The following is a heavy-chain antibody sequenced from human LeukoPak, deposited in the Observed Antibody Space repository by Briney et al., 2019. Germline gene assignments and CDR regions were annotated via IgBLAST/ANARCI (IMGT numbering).Heavy chain of an antibody. CDR3: ARLATFYDILTGYYPFYFDY. J-gene: IGHJ4*02. V-gene: IGHV4-59*12. D-gene: IGHD3-9*01. Sequence: PSETLSLTCTVSGGSISSYYWSWIRQPPGKGLEWIGYIYYSGSTNYNPSLKSRVTISVDTSKNQFSLKLSSVTAADTAVYYCARLATFYDILTGYYPFYFDYWGQGTLVTVSS. CDR2: IYYSGST. CDR1: GGSISSYY.